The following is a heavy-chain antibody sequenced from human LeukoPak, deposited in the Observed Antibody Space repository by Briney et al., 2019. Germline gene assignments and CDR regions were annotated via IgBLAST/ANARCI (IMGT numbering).Heavy chain of an antibody. CDR2: IWFDGSNK. Sequence: GGSLRLSCAASGFTFSSYGMHWVRQAPGKGLEWGAVIWFDGSNKYYADSVKGRFTISRDNSKNTLYLQMNSLRVEDTAVYYCARDNYGSASPDYWGQGTLVTVSS. CDR3: ARDNYGSASPDY. D-gene: IGHD3-10*01. CDR1: GFTFSSYG. J-gene: IGHJ4*02. V-gene: IGHV3-33*01.